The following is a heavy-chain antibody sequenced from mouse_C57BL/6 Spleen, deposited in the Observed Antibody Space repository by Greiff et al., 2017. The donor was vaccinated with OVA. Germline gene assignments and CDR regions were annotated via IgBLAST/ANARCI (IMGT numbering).Heavy chain of an antibody. D-gene: IGHD3-2*02. CDR2: IYPGDGDT. V-gene: IGHV1-82*01. CDR3: ARGDSSGYVAY. J-gene: IGHJ3*01. CDR1: GYAFSSSW. Sequence: QVHVKQSGPELVKPGASVKISCKASGYAFSSSWMNWVKQRPGKGLEWIGRIYPGDGDTNYNGKFKGKATLTADKSSSTAYMQLSSLTSEDSAVYFCARGDSSGYVAYWGQGTLVTVSA.